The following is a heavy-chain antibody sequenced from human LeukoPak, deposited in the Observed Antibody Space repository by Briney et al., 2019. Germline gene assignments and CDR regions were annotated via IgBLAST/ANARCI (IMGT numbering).Heavy chain of an antibody. D-gene: IGHD3-10*01. CDR2: ISGSGGST. J-gene: IGHJ4*02. CDR3: AKDTLDYYYGSGSYEGLVY. CDR1: GFTFSRYA. Sequence: GGSLRLSCAASGFTFSRYAMSWVRQAPGKGLEWVSAISGSGGSTYYADSVKGRFTISRDNSKNTLYLQMNSLRAEDTAVYYCAKDTLDYYYGSGSYEGLVYWGQGTLVTVSS. V-gene: IGHV3-23*01.